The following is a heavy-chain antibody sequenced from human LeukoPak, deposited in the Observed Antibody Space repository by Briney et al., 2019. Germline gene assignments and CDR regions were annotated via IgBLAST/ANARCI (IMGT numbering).Heavy chain of an antibody. Sequence: SETLSLTCIVSGASINSDYWIWIRQPPGKGPEWIGNVFHTGNTNYSPSLRSRVTISLDTSKNQFSLSLRSVTAADTAVYYCARATVTYDFWSGYPSYSDSWGQGTLVTVSS. J-gene: IGHJ4*02. CDR1: GASINSDY. D-gene: IGHD3-3*01. CDR2: VFHTGNT. V-gene: IGHV4-59*01. CDR3: ARATVTYDFWSGYPSYSDS.